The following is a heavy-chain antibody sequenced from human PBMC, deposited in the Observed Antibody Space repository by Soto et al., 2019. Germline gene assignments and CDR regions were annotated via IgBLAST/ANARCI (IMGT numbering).Heavy chain of an antibody. J-gene: IGHJ4*02. CDR1: GGSVRNYF. V-gene: IGHV4-59*08. D-gene: IGHD6-13*01. Sequence: PSETLSLTCTVSGGSVRNYFWSWIRQPPGKGLEWIGYIYYTGTTSYSPSLKSRVTMSLDSSESQFSLKLTSVTAADTAVYYCARHKGGYSSSLDSWGQGTQVTVS. CDR3: ARHKGGYSSSLDS. CDR2: IYYTGTT.